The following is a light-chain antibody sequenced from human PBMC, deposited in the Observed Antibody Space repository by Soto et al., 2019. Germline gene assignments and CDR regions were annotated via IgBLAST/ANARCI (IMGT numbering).Light chain of an antibody. CDR1: SSDVGAYNY. V-gene: IGLV2-8*01. Sequence: QSVLTQPPSASGSPGHSVTISCTGTSSDVGAYNYVSWYQQHPGKAPKLMISEVNKRPSGVPDRLSGSKSGNTASLTVSGLQPEDEADYYCSSYGGPNNSNYVFGTGTKVTVL. CDR2: EVN. CDR3: SSYGGPNNSNYV. J-gene: IGLJ1*01.